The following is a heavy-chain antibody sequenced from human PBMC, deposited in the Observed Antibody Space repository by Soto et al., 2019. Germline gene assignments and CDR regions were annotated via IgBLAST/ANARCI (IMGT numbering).Heavy chain of an antibody. Sequence: PSETLSLTCGVSGASISSRNWWSWVRPSPAKGLEWIGEIYHTGTTNYNPSLKSRVTLSVDKSKNQFSLTLTSVTAADTAVYYCVKRSRKALTWSEPWGQGTLVNVSS. CDR2: IYHTGTT. CDR3: VKRSRKALTWSEP. CDR1: GASISSRNW. V-gene: IGHV4-4*02. D-gene: IGHD3-9*01. J-gene: IGHJ5*02.